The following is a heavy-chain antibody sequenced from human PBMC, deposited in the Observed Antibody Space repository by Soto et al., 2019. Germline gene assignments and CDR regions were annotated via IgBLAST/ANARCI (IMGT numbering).Heavy chain of an antibody. Sequence: VQLVESGGGVVQPGRSLRLSCAASGFTFSSYAMHWVRQAPGKGLEWVAVISYDGSNKYYADSVKGRFTISRDNSKNTLYLQMNSLRAEDTAVYYCARDRVPDSSRLPGAFDIWGQGTMVTVSS. CDR1: GFTFSSYA. J-gene: IGHJ3*02. CDR3: ARDRVPDSSRLPGAFDI. D-gene: IGHD3-22*01. V-gene: IGHV3-30-3*01. CDR2: ISYDGSNK.